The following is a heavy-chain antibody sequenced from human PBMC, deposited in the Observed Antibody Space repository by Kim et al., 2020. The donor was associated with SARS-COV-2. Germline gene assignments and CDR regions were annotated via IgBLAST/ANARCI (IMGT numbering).Heavy chain of an antibody. D-gene: IGHD1-26*01. J-gene: IGHJ4*02. V-gene: IGHV3-23*01. CDR3: AKVPMGATVFDY. Sequence: YADSVKGRFTITRDNSRNTLYLQMNSLRGEDTAVYYCAKVPMGATVFDYWGQGNLVTVSS.